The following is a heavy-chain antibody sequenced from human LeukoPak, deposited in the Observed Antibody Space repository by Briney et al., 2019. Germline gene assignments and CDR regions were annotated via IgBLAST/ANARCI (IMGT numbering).Heavy chain of an antibody. CDR2: INHSGST. CDR3: ARGYYDFWSGYYMYPGRADTFDY. J-gene: IGHJ4*02. Sequence: SETLSLTCAVYGGSFSGYYWSWIRQPPGKGLEWIGEINHSGSTNYNPSLKSRVTISVDTSKNQFSLKLSSVTAADTAVYYCARGYYDFWSGYYMYPGRADTFDYWGQGTLVTVSS. D-gene: IGHD3-3*01. V-gene: IGHV4-34*01. CDR1: GGSFSGYY.